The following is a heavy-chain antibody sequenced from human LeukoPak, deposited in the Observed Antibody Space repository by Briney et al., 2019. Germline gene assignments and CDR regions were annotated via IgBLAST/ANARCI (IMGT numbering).Heavy chain of an antibody. V-gene: IGHV4-4*02. Sequence: SETLSLTCAVSGGSISSSNWWSWVRQPPGKGLEWIGEIYHSGSTNYNPSLKSRVTISVDTSKNQFSLKLSSVTAADTAVYYCARDSNYYDSSGLMGYWGQGTLVTVSS. D-gene: IGHD3-22*01. J-gene: IGHJ4*02. CDR1: GGSISSSNW. CDR3: ARDSNYYDSSGLMGY. CDR2: IYHSGST.